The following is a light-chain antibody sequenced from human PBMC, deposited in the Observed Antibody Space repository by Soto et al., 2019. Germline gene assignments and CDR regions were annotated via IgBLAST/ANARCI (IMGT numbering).Light chain of an antibody. J-gene: IGKJ5*01. CDR1: QSVSSR. V-gene: IGKV3-15*01. CDR2: GAS. Sequence: EIVMTQSPATLSVSPGERVTLSCRASQSVSSRLAWYQQKPGQSPRLLIYGASTRATGIPARFSGSGSGTEFTLTISSLQSEDFAVYYCQQYKNWPITFGQGTRLEIK. CDR3: QQYKNWPIT.